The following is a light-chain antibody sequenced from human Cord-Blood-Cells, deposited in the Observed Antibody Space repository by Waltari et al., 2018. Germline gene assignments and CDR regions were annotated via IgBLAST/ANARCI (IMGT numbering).Light chain of an antibody. Sequence: IVLTQSPGPLSLSPGERATLSCRASQSVSSSYLAWYQQKPGQAPRLLLYGASSRATGIPDRFSGSGSGTDFTLTISRLEPEDFAVYYCQQYGSSPPWTFGQGTKVEIK. CDR2: GAS. CDR1: QSVSSSY. CDR3: QQYGSSPPWT. J-gene: IGKJ1*01. V-gene: IGKV3-20*01.